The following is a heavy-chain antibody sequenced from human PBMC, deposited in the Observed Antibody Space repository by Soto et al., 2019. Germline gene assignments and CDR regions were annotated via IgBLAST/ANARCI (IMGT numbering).Heavy chain of an antibody. CDR3: ASSAADYYDSSGYHDY. CDR2: IYPGDSDT. CDR1: GYSFTSYW. V-gene: IGHV5-51*01. D-gene: IGHD3-22*01. Sequence: PGESLKISCKGSGYSFTSYWIGWVRQMPGKGLEWMGIIYPGDSDTRYSPSFQGQVTISADKSIGTAYLQWSSLKASDTAMYYCASSAADYYDSSGYHDYWGQGTLVTVSS. J-gene: IGHJ4*02.